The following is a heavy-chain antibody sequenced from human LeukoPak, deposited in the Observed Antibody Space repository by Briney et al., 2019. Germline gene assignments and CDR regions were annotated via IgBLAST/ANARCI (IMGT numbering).Heavy chain of an antibody. CDR1: GGSISSYY. D-gene: IGHD6-19*01. J-gene: IGHJ3*02. CDR3: ARVSGIAVAGTTPGSFDI. CDR2: IYYSGST. V-gene: IGHV4-59*01. Sequence: SETLSLTCTVSGGSISSYYWSWIRQPPGKGLEWIGYIYYSGSTNYNPSLKSRVTISVDTSKNQFSLKLSSVTAADTAVYYCARVSGIAVAGTTPGSFDIWGQGTMLTVSS.